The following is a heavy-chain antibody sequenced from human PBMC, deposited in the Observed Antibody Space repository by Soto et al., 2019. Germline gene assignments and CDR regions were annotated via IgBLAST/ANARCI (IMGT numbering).Heavy chain of an antibody. CDR2: IYYSGST. CDR3: ASVTRYSGSYYLKSSFDY. V-gene: IGHV4-39*01. D-gene: IGHD1-26*01. J-gene: IGHJ4*02. Sequence: SETLSLTCTVSGGSISSSSYYWGWIRLPPGKGLEWIGSIYYSGSTYYNPSLKSRVTISVDTSKNQFSLKLSSVTAADTAVYYCASVTRYSGSYYLKSSFDYWGQGTLVTVSS. CDR1: GGSISSSSYY.